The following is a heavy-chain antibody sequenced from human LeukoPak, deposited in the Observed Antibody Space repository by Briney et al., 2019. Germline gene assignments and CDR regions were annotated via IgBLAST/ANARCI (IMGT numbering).Heavy chain of an antibody. D-gene: IGHD2-15*01. CDR2: IYHSGST. CDR1: GGSISSSNW. V-gene: IGHV4-4*02. J-gene: IGHJ6*02. CDR3: ARERYCSGGSCYFYGMDV. Sequence: SETLSLTCAVSGGSISSSNWWSWVRQPPGKGLEWIGEIYHSGSTNYNPSLKSRVTISVDKSKNQFSLKLSSVTAADTAVYYCARERYCSGGSCYFYGMDVWGQGTTVTVSS.